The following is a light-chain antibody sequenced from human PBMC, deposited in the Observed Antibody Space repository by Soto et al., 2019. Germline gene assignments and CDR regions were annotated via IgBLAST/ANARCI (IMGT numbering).Light chain of an antibody. CDR2: AAS. V-gene: IGKV1-39*01. CDR1: QSINSY. J-gene: IGKJ4*01. CDR3: QQSSSIPFT. Sequence: DLQMTQSPSSLSASVGDRVSITCRASQSINSYLNWYQQRPGKAPTLLISAASRLQSGVPSRFSGSGSGTDFTLTITSLHPEDFATYYCQQSSSIPFTFGGGTKMEIK.